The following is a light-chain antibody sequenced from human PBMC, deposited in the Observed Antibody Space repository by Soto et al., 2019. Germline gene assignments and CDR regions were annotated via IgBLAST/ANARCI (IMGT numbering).Light chain of an antibody. V-gene: IGKV3-15*01. J-gene: IGKJ4*02. Sequence: IVVTQSPATLSVSPGDRATLSCRASQSVGSKFAWYQHNPGQAPRLLIFDTSTRATGVPVRFSGSGSGTEFTLTISSLQSEDFAVYYCQQYDNWLLTFGEGTKVEIE. CDR2: DTS. CDR1: QSVGSK. CDR3: QQYDNWLLT.